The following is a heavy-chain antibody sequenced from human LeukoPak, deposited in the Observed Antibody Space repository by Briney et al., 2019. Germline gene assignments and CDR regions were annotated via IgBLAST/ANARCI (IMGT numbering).Heavy chain of an antibody. CDR1: GGSISSYY. J-gene: IGHJ3*02. CDR3: AGGGITMVRGVIIADAFDI. V-gene: IGHV4-59*01. Sequence: SETLSLTCTVSGGSISSYYWSWIRQPPGKGLEWIGYIYYSGSTNYNPSLKSRVTISVDTSKNQFSLKLSSETAADTAVYYCAGGGITMVRGVIIADAFDIWGQGTMVTVSS. D-gene: IGHD3-10*01. CDR2: IYYSGST.